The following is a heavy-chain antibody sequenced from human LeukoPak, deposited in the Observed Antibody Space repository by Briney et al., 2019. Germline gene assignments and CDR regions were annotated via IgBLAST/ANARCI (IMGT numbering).Heavy chain of an antibody. CDR2: ISTNGGST. V-gene: IGHV3-64*01. CDR1: GFTFSNYA. D-gene: IGHD3-22*01. CDR3: ARGGYYDSSGSFDY. Sequence: GGSLRLSCAASGFTFSNYAMYWARQAPGRGLEYVSAISTNGGSTDYANSVKGRFTISRDNSDNRVFLQMGTLRAEDMAVYYCARGGYYDSSGSFDYWGQGILVTVSS. J-gene: IGHJ4*02.